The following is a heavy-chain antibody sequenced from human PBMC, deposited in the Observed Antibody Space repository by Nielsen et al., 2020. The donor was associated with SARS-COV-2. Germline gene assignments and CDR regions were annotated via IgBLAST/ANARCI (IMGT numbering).Heavy chain of an antibody. Sequence: SETLSLTCAVYGGSFSGYYWSWIRQPPGKGLEWIGEINHSGSTNYNPSLKSRVTISVDKSKNQFSLKLSSVTAADTAVYYCARDYSGSYFDYWGQGTLVTVSS. CDR3: ARDYSGSYFDY. J-gene: IGHJ4*02. CDR2: INHSGST. CDR1: GGSFSGYY. V-gene: IGHV4-34*01. D-gene: IGHD1-26*01.